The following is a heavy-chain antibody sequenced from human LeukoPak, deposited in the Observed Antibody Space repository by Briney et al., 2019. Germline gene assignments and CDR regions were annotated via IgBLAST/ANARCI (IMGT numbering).Heavy chain of an antibody. J-gene: IGHJ6*03. CDR2: ITSSSSYI. CDR1: GFTFSSYN. Sequence: GGSLRLSCAASGFTFSSYNMNWVRQAPGKGLQWVSSITSSSSYIYYADSVKGRFTISRDNAKNSLYLQMDSLRVEDTAEYYCARDPYSGNYGAYYYYYMDVWGKGTTVTVSS. D-gene: IGHD1-26*01. CDR3: ARDPYSGNYGAYYYYYMDV. V-gene: IGHV3-21*06.